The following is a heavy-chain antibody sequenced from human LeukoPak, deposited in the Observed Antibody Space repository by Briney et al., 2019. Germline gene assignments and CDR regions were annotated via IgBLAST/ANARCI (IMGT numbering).Heavy chain of an antibody. V-gene: IGHV1-69*15. Sequence: SVKVSCKTSGGTCTSYAITWVRQAPGQGLEWMGKIIPISGTTNYAQKFQGRVTFTADESTSTAYMELSSLRSEDTALYYCARKLRLGGNWFDPWGQGTLVTVSS. CDR1: GGTCTSYA. J-gene: IGHJ5*02. CDR3: ARKLRLGGNWFDP. D-gene: IGHD1-26*01. CDR2: IIPISGTT.